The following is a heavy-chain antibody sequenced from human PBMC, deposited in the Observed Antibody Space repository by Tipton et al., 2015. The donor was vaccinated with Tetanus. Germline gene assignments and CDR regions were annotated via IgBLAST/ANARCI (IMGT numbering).Heavy chain of an antibody. CDR1: GFTFSAYY. CDR3: ARDQIVEQATRDHDYGVDV. Sequence: SLRLSCAASGFTFSAYYMSWIRLAPGKGLEWISYISHTGTTTYYSASVMGRFTVSRDNTKNSLYLEINSLRAEDTAVYYCARDQIVEQATRDHDYGVDVWGQETTVTVSS. V-gene: IGHV3-11*01. J-gene: IGHJ6*02. D-gene: IGHD3-22*01. CDR2: ISHTGTTT.